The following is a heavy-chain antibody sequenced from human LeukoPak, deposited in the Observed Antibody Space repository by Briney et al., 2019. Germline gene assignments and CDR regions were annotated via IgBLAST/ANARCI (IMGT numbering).Heavy chain of an antibody. CDR1: GGSFSGYY. CDR2: INHSGST. D-gene: IGHD3-22*01. CDR3: ARRVTYYYDSSGYYPLNWFDP. Sequence: SETLSLTCAVYGGSFSGYYWSWIRQPPGKGLEWVGEINHSGSTNYNPSLKSRVTISVDTSNNQSSLKLSSVAAADTAVYYCARRVTYYYDSSGYYPLNWFDPWGQGTLVTVSS. J-gene: IGHJ5*02. V-gene: IGHV4-34*01.